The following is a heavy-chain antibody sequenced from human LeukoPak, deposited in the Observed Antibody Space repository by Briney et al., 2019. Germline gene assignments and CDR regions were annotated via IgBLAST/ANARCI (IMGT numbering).Heavy chain of an antibody. Sequence: GGSLRLSCAAYGFTFSGYSMNWVRQAPGKGLEWVSSISGSSTYIYSADSVKGRFTISRDNAKNSLYLQMNSLRAEDTAVYYCAKNWDNSGYYFVDYWGQGILVTVSS. V-gene: IGHV3-21*03. CDR2: ISGSSTYI. J-gene: IGHJ4*02. CDR1: GFTFSGYS. CDR3: AKNWDNSGYYFVDY. D-gene: IGHD3-22*01.